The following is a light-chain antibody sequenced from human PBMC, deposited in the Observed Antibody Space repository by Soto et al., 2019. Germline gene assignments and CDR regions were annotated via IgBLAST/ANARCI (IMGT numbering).Light chain of an antibody. CDR1: QSVLYSSNNKNY. CDR2: WAS. CDR3: QQYYNPPLT. J-gene: IGKJ4*01. Sequence: DIVMTQSPDSLAVSLGERATINCKSSQSVLYSSNNKNYLAWYQQKAGQPPKLLIYWASTRQSGVPDRFSGSGSETDFTLTTSSLQAEDVAIYYCQQYYNPPLTFGGGTKVEIK. V-gene: IGKV4-1*01.